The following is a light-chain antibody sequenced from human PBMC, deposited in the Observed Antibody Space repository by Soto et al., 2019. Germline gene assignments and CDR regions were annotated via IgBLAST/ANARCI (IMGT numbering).Light chain of an antibody. V-gene: IGLV2-14*01. CDR3: SSYTSSSTLYV. J-gene: IGLJ1*01. Sequence: QSVLTQPASVSGSPGQSITISCTGTSSEVGGYNYVSWYQQHPGKAPKLMIYEVSNRPSGVSNRFSGSKSGNTASLTISGLQAEDEADYYCSSYTSSSTLYVFGTGTKVT. CDR2: EVS. CDR1: SSEVGGYNY.